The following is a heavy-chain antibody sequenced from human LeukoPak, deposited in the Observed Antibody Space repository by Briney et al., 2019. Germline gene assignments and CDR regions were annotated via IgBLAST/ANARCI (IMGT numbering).Heavy chain of an antibody. Sequence: SVKVSCKASGYTFTGYYMHWVRQAPGQGLEWMGWINPNSGGTNYAQKFQGRVTMTRDTSISTAYMELSRLRSDDTAVYYCARSESCSGGSCYSPFYYYYYGMDVWGQGTTVTVSS. CDR2: INPNSGGT. V-gene: IGHV1-2*02. CDR1: GYTFTGYY. J-gene: IGHJ6*02. CDR3: ARSESCSGGSCYSPFYYYYYGMDV. D-gene: IGHD2-15*01.